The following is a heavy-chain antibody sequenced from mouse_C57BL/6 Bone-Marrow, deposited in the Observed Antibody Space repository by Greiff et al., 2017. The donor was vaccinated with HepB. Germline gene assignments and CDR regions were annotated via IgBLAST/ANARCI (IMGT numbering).Heavy chain of an antibody. CDR1: GFNIKDDY. Sequence: EVQLQQSGAELVRPGASVKLSCTASGFNIKDDYMHWVKQRPEQGLEWIGWIDPENGDTEYASKFQGKATITADTSSNTAYLQLSSLTSEDTAVYYCTTVVTYFDYWGQGTTLTVSS. J-gene: IGHJ2*01. CDR3: TTVVTYFDY. D-gene: IGHD2-2*01. V-gene: IGHV14-4*01. CDR2: IDPENGDT.